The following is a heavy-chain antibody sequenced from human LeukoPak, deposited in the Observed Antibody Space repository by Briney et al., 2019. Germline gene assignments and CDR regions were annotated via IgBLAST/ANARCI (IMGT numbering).Heavy chain of an antibody. J-gene: IGHJ4*02. D-gene: IGHD1-26*01. CDR2: IYYSGST. Sequence: SETLSLTCTVSGYSISSNNYWGWIRQPPGKGLEWIGSIYYSGSTYYNPSLKSRVTISVDTSKNQFSLKLSSVTAADTAVYYCARVGGGTIRYWGQGTLVTVSS. V-gene: IGHV4-38-2*02. CDR3: ARVGGGTIRY. CDR1: GYSISSNNY.